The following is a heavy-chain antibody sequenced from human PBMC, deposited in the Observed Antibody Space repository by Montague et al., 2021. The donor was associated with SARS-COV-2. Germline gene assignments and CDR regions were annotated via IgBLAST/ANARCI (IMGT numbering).Heavy chain of an antibody. Sequence: SLRLSCAASGFTFSSYGMHWVRQAPGKGLEWVAVIWYDGSNKYYADSVKGRFTISRDNSKNTLYLQMNSQRAEDTAVYHCARVVSNYYGMDVWGQGTTVTVSS. V-gene: IGHV3-33*01. CDR1: GFTFSSYG. CDR2: IWYDGSNK. J-gene: IGHJ6*02. CDR3: ARVVSNYYGMDV. D-gene: IGHD2-21*01.